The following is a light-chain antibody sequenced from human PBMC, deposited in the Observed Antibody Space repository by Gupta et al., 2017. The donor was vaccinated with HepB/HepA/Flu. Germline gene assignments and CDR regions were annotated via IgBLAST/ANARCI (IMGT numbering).Light chain of an antibody. CDR1: SSDVGSYIL. Sequence: PVLHQPALVSESPGPPTTTSCTGTSSDVGSYILVSWYQQHPGKAPKLMIYKVSKRPSGVSNRVSGSKSGNTASLTISGLQAEDEADYYCCSYAGSSTLVFGGGTKLTVL. CDR3: CSYAGSSTLV. J-gene: IGLJ2*01. V-gene: IGLV2-23*02. CDR2: KVS.